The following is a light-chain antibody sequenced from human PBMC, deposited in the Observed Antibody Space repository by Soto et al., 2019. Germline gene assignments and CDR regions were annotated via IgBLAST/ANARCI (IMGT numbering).Light chain of an antibody. Sequence: QSVLTQPPSASGSPGQSVTISCTGTSSDVGGYNYVSWYQQRPGKAPKLMIYEVSKRPSGVPDRFSGSKSGNTASLTVSGLQAEDEADYYCQSYDSSLSGYVFGTGTKV. V-gene: IGLV2-8*01. CDR1: SSDVGGYNY. CDR3: QSYDSSLSGYV. CDR2: EVS. J-gene: IGLJ1*01.